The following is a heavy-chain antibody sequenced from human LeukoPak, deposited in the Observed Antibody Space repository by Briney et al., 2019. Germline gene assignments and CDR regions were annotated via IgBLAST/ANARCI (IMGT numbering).Heavy chain of an antibody. D-gene: IGHD3-10*01. Sequence: PSETLSLTCTVSGYSISSGYYWGWIRQPPGKGLEWIGSIYHSGSTYYNPSLKSRVTISVDTSKNQFSLKLSSVTAADTAVYYCARHESVTMVRGVSGWFDPWGQGTLVTVSS. CDR1: GYSISSGYY. CDR3: ARHESVTMVRGVSGWFDP. J-gene: IGHJ5*02. CDR2: IYHSGST. V-gene: IGHV4-38-2*02.